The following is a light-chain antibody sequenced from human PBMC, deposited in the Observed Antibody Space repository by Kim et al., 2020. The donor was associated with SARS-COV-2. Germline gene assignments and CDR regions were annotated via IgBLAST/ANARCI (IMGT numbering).Light chain of an antibody. CDR2: DAS. Sequence: LSPGQRATLSCRASQSVSPSLACYQHNHGQAPRLLMYDASHRATGVPARFSGSGSGTAFTLSIRSLEPADFAVYSCPQCDSWPSTSAQGTQLET. J-gene: IGKJ2*01. CDR1: QSVSPS. V-gene: IGKV3-11*01. CDR3: PQCDSWPST.